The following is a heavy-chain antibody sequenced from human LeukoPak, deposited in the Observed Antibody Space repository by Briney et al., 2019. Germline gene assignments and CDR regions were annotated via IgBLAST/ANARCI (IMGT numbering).Heavy chain of an antibody. V-gene: IGHV1-8*01. CDR1: GHTFTSYD. CDR3: ARAGPRGYTSGGTFDI. CDR2: MNPNTGNT. D-gene: IGHD5-18*01. Sequence: ASEKVSCKASGHTFTSYDINWVRQATGQGLEWMGWMNPNTGNTDYAQNFQGRITMTRNTSISTAYMELSSLRSEDTAVYYCARAGPRGYTSGGTFDIWGQGTMVTVSS. J-gene: IGHJ3*02.